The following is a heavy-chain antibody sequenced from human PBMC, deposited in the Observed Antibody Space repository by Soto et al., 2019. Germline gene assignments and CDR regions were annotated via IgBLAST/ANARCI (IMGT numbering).Heavy chain of an antibody. CDR3: ARAVAVAPAFDY. CDR2: INAGNGNT. D-gene: IGHD6-19*01. V-gene: IGHV1-3*01. Sequence: ASVKPSCKASGYTFTGYAMHWVRQAPEQRLEWMGWINAGNGNTKYSQKFQGRVTITRDTSASTAYMELSSLRSEDTAVYYCARAVAVAPAFDYWGKGPLVPVS. CDR1: GYTFTGYA. J-gene: IGHJ4*02.